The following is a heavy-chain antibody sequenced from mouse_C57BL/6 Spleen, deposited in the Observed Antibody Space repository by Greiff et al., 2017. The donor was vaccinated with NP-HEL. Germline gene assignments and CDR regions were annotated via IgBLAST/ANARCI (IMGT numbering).Heavy chain of an antibody. CDR2: FYPGSGSI. V-gene: IGHV1-62-2*01. J-gene: IGHJ1*03. CDR1: GYTFTEYT. D-gene: IGHD1-1*01. CDR3: ARHEDYYGSSYYWYFDV. Sequence: VQVVESGAELVKPGASVKLSCKASGYTFTEYTIHWVKQRSGQGLEWIGWFYPGSGSIKYNEKFKDKATLTADKSSSTVYMELSRLTSEDSAVYFCARHEDYYGSSYYWYFDVWGTGTTVTVSS.